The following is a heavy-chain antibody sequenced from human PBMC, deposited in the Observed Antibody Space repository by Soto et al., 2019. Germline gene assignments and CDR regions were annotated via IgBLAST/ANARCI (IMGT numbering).Heavy chain of an antibody. J-gene: IGHJ4*02. D-gene: IGHD3-16*01. CDR1: GYTFRNFG. V-gene: IGHV1-18*01. CDR3: AREISYFDY. CDR2: ITAYNPNA. Sequence: QIQLLQSGAEVKKPGASVKVTCKASGYTFRNFGITWVRQAPGQGLEWKGWITAYNPNANYAQKFKGRLTMDADTSTSTAYMELRSLRSDGTAVYYSAREISYFDYWCQGALVTVAS.